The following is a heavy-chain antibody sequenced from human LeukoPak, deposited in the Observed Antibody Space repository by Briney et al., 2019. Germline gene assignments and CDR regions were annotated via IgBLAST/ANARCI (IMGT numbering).Heavy chain of an antibody. CDR2: IYYSGST. Sequence: PSETLSLTCTVSGGSISSSSYYWGWIRQPPGKGLEWIGSIYYSGSTNYNPSLKSRVTISVDTSKNQFSLKLSSVTAADTAVYYCARDLSSSARWGQGTLVTVSS. CDR1: GGSISSSSYY. V-gene: IGHV4-39*07. CDR3: ARDLSSSAR. J-gene: IGHJ4*02. D-gene: IGHD6-6*01.